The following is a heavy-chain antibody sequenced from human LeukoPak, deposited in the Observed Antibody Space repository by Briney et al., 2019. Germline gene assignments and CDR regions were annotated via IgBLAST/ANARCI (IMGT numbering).Heavy chain of an antibody. CDR1: GGSISSSSYY. V-gene: IGHV4-39*07. D-gene: IGHD6-13*01. J-gene: IGHJ4*02. CDR2: INHSGST. CDR3: ARGLGLAAAGNLYYFDY. Sequence: SETLSLTCTVSGGSISSSSYYWGWIRQPPGKGLEWIGEINHSGSTNYNPSLKSRVTISVDTSKNQFSLKLSSVTAADTAVYYCARGLGLAAAGNLYYFDYWGQGTLVTVSS.